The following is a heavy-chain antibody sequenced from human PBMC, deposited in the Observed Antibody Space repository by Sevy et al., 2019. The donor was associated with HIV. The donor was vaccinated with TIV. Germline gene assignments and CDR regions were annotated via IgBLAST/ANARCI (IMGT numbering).Heavy chain of an antibody. J-gene: IGHJ4*02. CDR3: AGHVLLGSKYDYWSGRYGSGSYYFDY. Sequence: SETLSLTCSVSGGSIRSYDYYWGWIRQPPGRGLEWIGIVSYSGNTYSTPSLKSRVTLSVDTSKNEFSLKLTSVTVAATAVYYCAGHVLLGSKYDYWSGRYGSGSYYFDYWGQGTLVTVSS. CDR2: VSYSGNT. D-gene: IGHD3-3*01. CDR1: GGSIRSYDYY. V-gene: IGHV4-39*01.